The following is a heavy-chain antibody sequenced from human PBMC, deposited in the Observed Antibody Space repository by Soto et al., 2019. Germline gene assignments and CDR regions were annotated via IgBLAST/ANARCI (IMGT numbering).Heavy chain of an antibody. CDR1: GFTFSRDG. V-gene: IGHV3-23*01. CDR2: ITDNGGST. Sequence: PGGSLRLSGAASGFTFSRDGMSWVRQAPGKGLEWVSLITDNGGSTYYAGSVKGRFTISRDNTKNTLFLQMNSLRAEDTAVYYCAKERATTTAFDYWGQGALVTVSS. J-gene: IGHJ4*02. CDR3: AKERATTTAFDY. D-gene: IGHD4-17*01.